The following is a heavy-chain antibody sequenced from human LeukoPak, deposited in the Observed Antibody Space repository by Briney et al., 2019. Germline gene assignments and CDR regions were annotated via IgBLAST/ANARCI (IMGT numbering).Heavy chain of an antibody. J-gene: IGHJ6*02. CDR1: GFTFSNYC. D-gene: IGHD2-15*01. V-gene: IGHV3-30*18. CDR3: AKGVVAATNAAYYGMDV. Sequence: GRSLRLSCAASGFTFSNYCMHWVRQAPGKGLEWVAVISYDESDKYYADSVKGRFTISRDNSKNTLYLQMNSLRPEDTAVHYCAKGVVAATNAAYYGMDVWGQGTTVTVSS. CDR2: ISYDESDK.